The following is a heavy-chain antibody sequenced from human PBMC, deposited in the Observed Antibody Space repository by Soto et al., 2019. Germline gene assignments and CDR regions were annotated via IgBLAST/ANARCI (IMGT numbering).Heavy chain of an antibody. CDR2: WGGSGGST. V-gene: IGHV3-23*01. D-gene: IGHD6-19*01. CDR3: AKAGTMYSSGGYFDY. J-gene: IGHJ4*02. CDR1: GFTPSSYA. Sequence: GRSLRLSCAAYGFTPSSYAMSCVRPPPGKGQEWVSGWGGSGGSTYDADTVKGRFAISRDNAKNTLYLQMNSRRGEDTAVYYCAKAGTMYSSGGYFDYWGQGTLVTVSS.